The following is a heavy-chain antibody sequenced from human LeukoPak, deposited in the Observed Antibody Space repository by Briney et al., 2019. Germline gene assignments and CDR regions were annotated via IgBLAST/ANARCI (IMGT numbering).Heavy chain of an antibody. CDR3: ARDRGYSGNGAFDI. J-gene: IGHJ3*02. Sequence: ASVKVSCKASGYTFTGYYMHWVRQAPGQGLEWMGRINPNSGGTNYAQKFQGRVTMTRDTSISTAYMELSRLRSDDMAVYYCARDRGYSGNGAFDIWGQGTMVTVSS. V-gene: IGHV1-2*06. CDR1: GYTFTGYY. CDR2: INPNSGGT. D-gene: IGHD5-12*01.